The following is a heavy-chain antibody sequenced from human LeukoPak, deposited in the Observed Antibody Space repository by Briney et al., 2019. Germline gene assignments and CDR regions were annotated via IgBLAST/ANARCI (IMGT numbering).Heavy chain of an antibody. CDR1: GYTFTSHY. J-gene: IGHJ4*02. V-gene: IGHV1-46*01. D-gene: IGHD3-10*01. CDR3: ARDVSTYGYFNY. CDR2: INPSGGST. Sequence: ASVKVSCKASGYTFTSHYMHWVRQAPGQGLEWMGMINPSGGSTTYTQKFQGRVTMTRDTSTGTVYLELRSLRSDDTAVYYCARDVSTYGYFNYWGQGTLVTVSS.